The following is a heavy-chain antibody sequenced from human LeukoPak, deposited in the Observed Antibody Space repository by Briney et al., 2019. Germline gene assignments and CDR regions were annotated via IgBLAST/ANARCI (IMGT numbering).Heavy chain of an antibody. Sequence: ASVKVSCKASGYTFTSYYMHWVRQAPGQGLEWIGIINPSDSITSYAQKFQGRVTMTRDTSTSTVYMELSSLRSEDTAVYYCARGYPLDWNYFDYWGQGTLVTVSS. V-gene: IGHV1-46*01. CDR2: INPSDSIT. CDR3: ARGYPLDWNYFDY. CDR1: GYTFTSYY. D-gene: IGHD3/OR15-3a*01. J-gene: IGHJ4*02.